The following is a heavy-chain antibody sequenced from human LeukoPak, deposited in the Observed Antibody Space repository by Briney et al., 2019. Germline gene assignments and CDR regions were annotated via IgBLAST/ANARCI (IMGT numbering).Heavy chain of an antibody. Sequence: GGSLRLSCAASGFTFSGYGMHWVRQAPGKGLEWVAVIWYDGSNKYYADSVKGRFTISRDNSKNTLYLQMNSLRAEDTAVYYCARGNAARLYYYYYGMDVWGQGTTVTVSS. CDR2: IWYDGSNK. V-gene: IGHV3-33*01. D-gene: IGHD6-6*01. J-gene: IGHJ6*02. CDR1: GFTFSGYG. CDR3: ARGNAARLYYYYYGMDV.